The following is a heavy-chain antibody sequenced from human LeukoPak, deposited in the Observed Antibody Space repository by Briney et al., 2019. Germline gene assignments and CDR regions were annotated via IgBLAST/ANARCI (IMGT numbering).Heavy chain of an antibody. D-gene: IGHD2-2*01. CDR3: AGGVVVPATSSNWFDP. CDR1: GGTFSSYA. Sequence: SVKVSCKASGGTFSSYAISWVRQAPGQGLEWMGRIIPILGIANYAQKFQGRVTITADNSTSTAYMELSSLRSEDTAVYYCAGGVVVPATSSNWFDPWGQGTLVTVSS. CDR2: IIPILGIA. J-gene: IGHJ5*02. V-gene: IGHV1-69*04.